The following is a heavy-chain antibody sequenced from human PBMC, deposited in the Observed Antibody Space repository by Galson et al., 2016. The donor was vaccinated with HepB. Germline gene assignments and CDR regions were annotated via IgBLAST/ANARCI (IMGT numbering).Heavy chain of an antibody. CDR1: GFTLSTYA. V-gene: IGHV3-23*01. CDR2: SSGTGATT. D-gene: IGHD1-26*01. J-gene: IGHJ6*02. Sequence: SLRLSCAASGFTLSTYAMSWVRQAPGKGLEWVSSSSGTGATTYYADSVKGRFTISRDNLRNTLYLQLDSLRAEDTALYYCAKGALQGGYYGFDVWGQGTTVTVSS. CDR3: AKGALQGGYYGFDV.